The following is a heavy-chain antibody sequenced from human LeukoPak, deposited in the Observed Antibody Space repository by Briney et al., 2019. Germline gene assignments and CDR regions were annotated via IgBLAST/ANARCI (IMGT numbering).Heavy chain of an antibody. D-gene: IGHD6-19*01. V-gene: IGHV3-11*01. CDR3: ARDGVVAGVDY. Sequence: GGSLRLSCAASGFTFSDYYMSWIRQAPGKGLEWISYISSSVNTIYADSVKGRFTISRDNAKNSLYLQMDSLRAEDTAVYYCARDGVVAGVDYWGQGTLVIVSS. CDR2: ISSSVNTI. CDR1: GFTFSDYY. J-gene: IGHJ4*02.